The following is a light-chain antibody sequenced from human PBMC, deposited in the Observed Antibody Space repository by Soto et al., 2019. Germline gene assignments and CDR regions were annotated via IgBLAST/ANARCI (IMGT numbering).Light chain of an antibody. CDR3: QQYNSYSAIT. Sequence: DIQMTQSPSTLSASVGDRVTITCRASQSIRPWLAWYQQKPGKAPKLLIYDASTLESGVPSRFSGSGSGTAFTLAISSLQSDDFATYYCQQYNSYSAITFGGGTRVE. V-gene: IGKV1-5*01. J-gene: IGKJ4*01. CDR2: DAS. CDR1: QSIRPW.